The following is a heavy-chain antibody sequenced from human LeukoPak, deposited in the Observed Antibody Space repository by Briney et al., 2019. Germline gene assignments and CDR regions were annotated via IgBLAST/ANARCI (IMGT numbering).Heavy chain of an antibody. J-gene: IGHJ4*02. CDR2: IRYDEGKK. V-gene: IGHV3-30*02. CDR3: TKPIPGVAAAGDY. Sequence: GGSLRLSCAASGFTFSSYGMLWVRQAPGKGLEWVAYIRYDEGKKEYTDSVKGRFTISRDNSKNTLYLQMNSLRAEDTAVYYCTKPIPGVAAAGDYWGQGTLVTVSS. CDR1: GFTFSSYG. D-gene: IGHD6-13*01.